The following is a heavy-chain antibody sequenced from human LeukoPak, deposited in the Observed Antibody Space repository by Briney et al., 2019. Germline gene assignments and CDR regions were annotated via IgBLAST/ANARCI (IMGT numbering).Heavy chain of an antibody. D-gene: IGHD3-16*01. CDR3: ARARITFGGARSPLDY. Sequence: GASVSVSCTASGYTFTGYYMHWVRQAPGQGLEWMGWINPNSGGTNYAQKFQGRVTMTRDTSISTAYMELSRLRSDDTAVYYCARARITFGGARSPLDYWGQGTLVTVSS. CDR1: GYTFTGYY. V-gene: IGHV1-2*02. CDR2: INPNSGGT. J-gene: IGHJ4*02.